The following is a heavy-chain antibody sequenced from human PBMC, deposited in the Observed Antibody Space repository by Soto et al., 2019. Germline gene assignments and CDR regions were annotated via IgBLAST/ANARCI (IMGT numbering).Heavy chain of an antibody. D-gene: IGHD3-22*01. J-gene: IGHJ4*02. CDR2: IYYSGST. CDR1: GGSISSYY. CDR3: ARASLYYYDSRLDY. V-gene: IGHV4-59*01. Sequence: SETLSLTCTVSGGSISSYYWSWIRQPPGKGLEWIGYIYYSGSTNYNPSLKSRVTISVDTSKNQFSLKLSSVTAADTAVYYCARASLYYYDSRLDYWGQGTLVTAPQ.